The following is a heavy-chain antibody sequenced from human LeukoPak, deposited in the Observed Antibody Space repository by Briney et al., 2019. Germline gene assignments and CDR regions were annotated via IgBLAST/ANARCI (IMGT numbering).Heavy chain of an antibody. J-gene: IGHJ5*01. CDR2: IKQGGSDK. CDR1: GFTFSSYA. D-gene: IGHD4-11*01. V-gene: IGHV3-7*01. Sequence: GGSLRLSCAASGFTFSSYAMSWVRQAPGKGLEWVANIKQGGSDKYYVDSMKGRFTISRDDAKNSLYLQMNSLRAEDTAVYYCARVPMTTVTTWWFDSWGQGTLVTVSS. CDR3: ARVPMTTVTTWWFDS.